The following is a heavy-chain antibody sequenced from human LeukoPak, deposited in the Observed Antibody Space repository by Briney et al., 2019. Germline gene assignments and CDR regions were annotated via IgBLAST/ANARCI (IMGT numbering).Heavy chain of an antibody. Sequence: GGSLRLSCAASGFTFDDYAMHWVRQAPGKGLEWVSGISWNSGSIGYADSVKGRFTISRDNAKNSLYLQMNSLRAEDTALYYCAKDSIAAAVEGFFDYWGQGTLVTVSS. CDR1: GFTFDDYA. D-gene: IGHD6-13*01. J-gene: IGHJ4*02. CDR2: ISWNSGSI. V-gene: IGHV3-9*01. CDR3: AKDSIAAAVEGFFDY.